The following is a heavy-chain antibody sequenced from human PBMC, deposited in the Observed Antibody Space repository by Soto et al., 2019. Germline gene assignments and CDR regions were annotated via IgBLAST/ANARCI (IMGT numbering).Heavy chain of an antibody. CDR3: ARGRHWFGP. J-gene: IGHJ5*02. Sequence: LSLTCTVSGISITSSYWNWFRQSPGKGLEWIGQISDRGDINYNPPLESRVAISTDTSKNQVSLTLTAVNAADTAVYFCARGRHWFGPWGQGTLVTVSS. CDR2: ISDRGDI. CDR1: GISITSSY. V-gene: IGHV4-59*08.